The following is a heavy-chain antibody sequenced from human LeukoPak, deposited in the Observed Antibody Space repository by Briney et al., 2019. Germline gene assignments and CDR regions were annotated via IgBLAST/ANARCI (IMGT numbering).Heavy chain of an antibody. CDR1: GFTFSSYA. CDR2: ISSNGRGT. V-gene: IGHV3-64*01. Sequence: GGSLRLSCAASGFTFSSYAMHWVRQAPGKGLQYVSAISSNGRGTYYANSVKGRFTISRDNSKNTLYLQMGSLRVEDMAVYYCARAPGPSGGPEYWSQGTLVTVSS. CDR3: ARAPGPSGGPEY. J-gene: IGHJ4*02. D-gene: IGHD2-15*01.